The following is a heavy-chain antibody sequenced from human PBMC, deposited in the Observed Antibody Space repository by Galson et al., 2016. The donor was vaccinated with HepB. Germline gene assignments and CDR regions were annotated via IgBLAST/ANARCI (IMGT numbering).Heavy chain of an antibody. D-gene: IGHD2-8*01. V-gene: IGHV5-51*01. Sequence: QSGAEVKQPGESLKISCKGSGYSFSSYWIGWVRQMPGKGLEWMGITFPGDPYTRYSPSFQGQVTVSADKSINTAYLQWSSLKASDAAMYYCARRSVSYWYFDLWGRGTLVTVSS. CDR1: GYSFSSYW. J-gene: IGHJ2*01. CDR2: TFPGDPYT. CDR3: ARRSVSYWYFDL.